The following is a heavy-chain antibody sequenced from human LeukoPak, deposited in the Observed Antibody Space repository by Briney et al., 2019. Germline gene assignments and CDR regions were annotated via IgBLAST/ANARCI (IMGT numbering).Heavy chain of an antibody. CDR1: GGSISSGSYY. D-gene: IGHD1-26*01. CDR2: ISSSSSYI. CDR3: AKDIGRRAGPDY. V-gene: IGHV3-21*04. J-gene: IGHJ4*02. Sequence: ETLSLTCTVSGGSISSGSYYWNWVRQAPGKGLEWVSSISSSSSYIYYADSVKGRFTISRDNSKNSLYLRMNSLRAEDTALYYCAKDIGRRAGPDYWGQGTLVTVSS.